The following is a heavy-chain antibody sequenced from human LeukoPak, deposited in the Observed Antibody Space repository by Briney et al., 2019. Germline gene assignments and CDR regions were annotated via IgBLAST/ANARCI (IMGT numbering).Heavy chain of an antibody. D-gene: IGHD3-16*01. J-gene: IGHJ6*02. CDR3: ARDWGAAVGNYYYGMDV. V-gene: IGHV4-59*01. CDR1: GGSFSGYY. CDR2: IYYSGST. Sequence: PSETLSLTCAVYGGSFSGYYWSWIRQPPGKDLEWIGYIYYSGSTNYNPSLKSRVTISVDTSKNQFSLKLSSVTAADTAVYYCARDWGAAVGNYYYGMDVWGQGTTVTVSS.